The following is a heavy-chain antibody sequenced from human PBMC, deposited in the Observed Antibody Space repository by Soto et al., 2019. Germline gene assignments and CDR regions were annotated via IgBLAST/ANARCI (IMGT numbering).Heavy chain of an antibody. V-gene: IGHV4-59*08. CDR3: ARQLVGCEYNWFDP. Sequence: SETLSLTCTVSGGSISSYYWSWIRQPPGKGLEWIGYIYYSGSTNYNPSLKSRVTISVDTSRNQVSLKLSSVTAAGTAVYYCARQLVGCEYNWFDPWGQGTLVTVSS. CDR2: IYYSGST. J-gene: IGHJ5*02. D-gene: IGHD6-6*01. CDR1: GGSISSYY.